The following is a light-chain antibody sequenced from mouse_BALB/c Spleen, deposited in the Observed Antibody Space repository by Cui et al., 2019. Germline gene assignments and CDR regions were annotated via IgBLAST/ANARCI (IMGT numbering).Light chain of an antibody. J-gene: IGKJ1*01. V-gene: IGKV6-14*01. CDR1: QNVRTA. CDR3: LQHWNYPLT. Sequence: DIVMTQSQKIMSTSVGDRVSITCKASQNVRTAVAWYQQKPGQSPKALIYLASNRHTGVPDRFTGSGSGTDFTLTISNVQSEDLADYFCLQHWNYPLTFGGGTKLEIK. CDR2: LAS.